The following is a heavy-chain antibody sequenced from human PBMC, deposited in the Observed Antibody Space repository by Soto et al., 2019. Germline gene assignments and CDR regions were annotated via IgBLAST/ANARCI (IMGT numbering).Heavy chain of an antibody. V-gene: IGHV1-69*13. CDR3: AYCPAEYCSGGSCYYRLDY. Sequence: SVKVSCKASGGTFSSYAISWVRQAPGQGLEWMGGIIPIFGTANYAQKFQGRVTITADESTSTAYMELSSLRSEDTAVYYCAYCPAEYCSGGSCYYRLDYWGQGTLVTVSS. CDR1: GGTFSSYA. CDR2: IIPIFGTA. D-gene: IGHD2-15*01. J-gene: IGHJ4*02.